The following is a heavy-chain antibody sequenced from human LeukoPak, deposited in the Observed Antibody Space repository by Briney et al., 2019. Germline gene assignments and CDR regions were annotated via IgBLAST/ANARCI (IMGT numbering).Heavy chain of an antibody. V-gene: IGHV1-46*01. CDR2: INPSGGST. CDR3: AAGLGYCSSTSCYKRDYYYYYMDV. CDR1: GYTFTSYY. J-gene: IGHJ6*03. D-gene: IGHD2-2*02. Sequence: ASVEVSCKASGYTFTSYYMHWVRQAPGQGLEWMGIINPSGGSTSYAQKFQGRVTMTRDMSTSTVYMELSSLRSEDTAVYYCAAGLGYCSSTSCYKRDYYYYYMDVWGKGTTVTVSS.